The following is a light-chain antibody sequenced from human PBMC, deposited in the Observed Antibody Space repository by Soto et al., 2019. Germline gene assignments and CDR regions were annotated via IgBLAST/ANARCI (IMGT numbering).Light chain of an antibody. CDR2: GAS. Sequence: EIVXTQSPGTLSLSPGERATLSCRASQSVSSSYLAWYQQKPGQAPRLLIYGASSRATGIPDRFSGSGSGTDFTLTISRLEPEDFAVYYCQQYGSFFGPGTKVDIK. CDR1: QSVSSSY. J-gene: IGKJ3*01. CDR3: QQYGSF. V-gene: IGKV3-20*01.